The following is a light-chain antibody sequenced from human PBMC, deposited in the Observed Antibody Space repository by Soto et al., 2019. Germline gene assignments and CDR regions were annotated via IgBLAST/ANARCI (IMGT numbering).Light chain of an antibody. J-gene: IGKJ5*01. CDR3: QQYKNWPAIT. CDR2: DAS. CDR1: PSISRY. V-gene: IGKV3-11*01. Sequence: ETVWTQSPAILSLSPGERATLFCRASPSISRYLAWYQQKPCQAPRLLIYDASNRATGTPARFSGSGSGTDFTLTISSLQSEDFAVYYCQQYKNWPAITFGQGTRLEIK.